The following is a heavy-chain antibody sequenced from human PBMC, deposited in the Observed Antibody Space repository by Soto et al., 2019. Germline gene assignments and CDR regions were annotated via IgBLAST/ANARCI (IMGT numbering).Heavy chain of an antibody. J-gene: IGHJ6*02. CDR1: VYTFTSYG. V-gene: IGHV1-18*04. D-gene: IGHD2-8*01. CDR2: ISSNTGYT. CDR3: ARDLGLHNGYYYGMDV. Sequence: XSVKVSCKASVYTFTSYGFSWVRQAPGQGLEWMGWISSNTGYTNHAQKLQDRVTMTTDTSTGTAYMELRSLRSDDTAVYYCARDLGLHNGYYYGMDVWGQGTTVTV.